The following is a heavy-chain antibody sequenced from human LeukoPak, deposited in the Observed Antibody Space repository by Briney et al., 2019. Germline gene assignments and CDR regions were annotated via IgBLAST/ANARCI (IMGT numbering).Heavy chain of an antibody. Sequence: ASVKVSCKASGYTFTDYYIHWVRQAPGQDFEWMGWINPKSGGTEYAQNFQGRVTMTRDTSFSTAYMELSGLRYDDTAVFYCARASTVAGNHRPFDYWGQGTLVTVSS. V-gene: IGHV1-2*02. D-gene: IGHD6-19*01. J-gene: IGHJ4*02. CDR2: INPKSGGT. CDR1: GYTFTDYY. CDR3: ARASTVAGNHRPFDY.